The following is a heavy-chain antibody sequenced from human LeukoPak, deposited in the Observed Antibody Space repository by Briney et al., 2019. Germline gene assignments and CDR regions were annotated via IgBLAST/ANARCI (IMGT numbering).Heavy chain of an antibody. J-gene: IGHJ4*02. CDR2: IFYSGST. Sequence: PAETLSLTCTVSGGSISGYYWSWIRQPPGKGLEWIGYIFYSGSTNYNPSLKSRVTISVDTSKNQFSLKLSSVTAADTAVYYCARGEWDLLFDYWGQGTLVTVSS. CDR1: GGSISGYY. D-gene: IGHD1-26*01. V-gene: IGHV4-59*01. CDR3: ARGEWDLLFDY.